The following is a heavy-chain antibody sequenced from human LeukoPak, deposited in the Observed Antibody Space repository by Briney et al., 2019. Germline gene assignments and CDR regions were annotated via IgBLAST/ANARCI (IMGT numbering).Heavy chain of an antibody. CDR1: GGSISSGGYY. Sequence: PSQTLSLTCTVSGGSISSGGYYWSWIRQHPGKGLEWIGYIHYSGSTYYNPSLKSRVTISVDTSKNQFSLKLSSVTAADTAVYYCARVGSCSSTSCSTAWYNWFDPWGQGTLVTVSS. V-gene: IGHV4-31*03. D-gene: IGHD2-2*02. CDR2: IHYSGST. J-gene: IGHJ5*02. CDR3: ARVGSCSSTSCSTAWYNWFDP.